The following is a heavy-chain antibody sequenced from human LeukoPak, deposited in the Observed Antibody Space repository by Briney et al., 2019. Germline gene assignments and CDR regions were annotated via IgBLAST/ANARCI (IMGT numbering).Heavy chain of an antibody. J-gene: IGHJ5*02. CDR3: ARWINWFDP. CDR1: GGSISGYY. V-gene: IGHV4-59*12. D-gene: IGHD2-2*03. CDR2: IYYSGNT. Sequence: SETLSLTCTVSGGSISGYYWNWIRQPPGKGLEWIGYIYYSGNTNYNPSLKSRVTISLDTSKNQFSLKLSSVTAADTAVYYCARWINWFDPWGQGTLVTVSS.